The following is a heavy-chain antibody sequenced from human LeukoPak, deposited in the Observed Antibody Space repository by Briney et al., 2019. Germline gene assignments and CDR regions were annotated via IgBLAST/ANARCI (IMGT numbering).Heavy chain of an antibody. J-gene: IGHJ6*02. V-gene: IGHV3-23*01. CDR3: ARGGYAHYYGMDV. D-gene: IGHD5-18*01. CDR1: GFTFSSYA. CDR2: ISGSGGSS. Sequence: GGSLRLSCAASGFTFSSYAMSWVRQAPGKGLEWVSAISGSGGSSYYADSVKGRFTISRDNSKNTLYLQMNSLRAEDTAVYYCARGGYAHYYGMDVWGQGTTVTVSS.